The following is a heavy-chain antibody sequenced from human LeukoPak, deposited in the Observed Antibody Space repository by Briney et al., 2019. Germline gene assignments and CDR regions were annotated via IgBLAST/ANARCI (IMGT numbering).Heavy chain of an antibody. Sequence: GGSLRLSCAASGFTFSSYWMHWVRQAPGKGLVWVSRINSDGSSTSYADSVKGRFTISRDNAKNTLYLQMNSLRAEDTAVYYFATTGYYYDSSGRPGWGQGTLVTVSS. CDR2: INSDGSST. J-gene: IGHJ4*02. D-gene: IGHD3-22*01. V-gene: IGHV3-74*01. CDR1: GFTFSSYW. CDR3: ATTGYYYDSSGRPG.